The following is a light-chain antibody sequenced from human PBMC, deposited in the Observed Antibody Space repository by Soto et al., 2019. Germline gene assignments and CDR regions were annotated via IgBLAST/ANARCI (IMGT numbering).Light chain of an antibody. J-gene: IGKJ1*01. CDR1: QTISSW. V-gene: IGKV1-5*03. Sequence: DIQMTQSPSTLSESVGDRVTITCRASQTISSWLAWYQQKPGKAPKLLIYKASTLKSGVPSRFSGSGSGTEFALTISGLQPDDFATYYCQHYNSYSEAFGQGTKVDIK. CDR2: KAS. CDR3: QHYNSYSEA.